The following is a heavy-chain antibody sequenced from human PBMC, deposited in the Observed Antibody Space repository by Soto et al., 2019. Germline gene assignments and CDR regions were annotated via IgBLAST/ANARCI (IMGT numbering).Heavy chain of an antibody. CDR3: ARDSSTTGYYGLDV. CDR1: GFTVKNYQ. CDR2: IYSGGVT. V-gene: IGHV3-53*01. J-gene: IGHJ6*02. Sequence: GGSLRLSCAASGFTVKNYQMNWVRQAPGKGLEWVSVIYSGGVTYYPDSVKGRFTIIRDTSRNSVYLQMNSLRADDTAIYYCARDSSTTGYYGLDVWGQGTTVTVSS.